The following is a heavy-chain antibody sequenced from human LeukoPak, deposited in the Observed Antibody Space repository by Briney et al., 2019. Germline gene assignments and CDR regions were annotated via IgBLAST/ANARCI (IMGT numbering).Heavy chain of an antibody. J-gene: IGHJ5*02. CDR1: GFTFSSYG. V-gene: IGHV3-30*18. CDR2: ISYDGSNK. D-gene: IGHD3-16*01. Sequence: GRSLRLSCAASGFTFSSYGMHWVRQAPGKGLEWVAVISYDGSNKYYAGSVKGRFTISRDNSKNTLYLQMNSLRAEDTAVYYCAKDNRIMITFGQDNWFDPWGQGTLVTVSS. CDR3: AKDNRIMITFGQDNWFDP.